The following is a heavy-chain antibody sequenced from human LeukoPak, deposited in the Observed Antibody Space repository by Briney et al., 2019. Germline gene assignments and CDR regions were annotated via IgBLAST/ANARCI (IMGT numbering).Heavy chain of an antibody. CDR1: GFTFSNYW. Sequence: GGSLRVSCVASGFTFSNYWMHWVRQPPGKGLVWVSRIYVDGRTTNYADSVKGRFTISRDNAKNTVYLEMNSLSVEDTATYYCIRDFRSADLWGQGTLVTVTS. CDR2: IYVDGRTT. CDR3: IRDFRSADL. V-gene: IGHV3-74*01. J-gene: IGHJ5*02.